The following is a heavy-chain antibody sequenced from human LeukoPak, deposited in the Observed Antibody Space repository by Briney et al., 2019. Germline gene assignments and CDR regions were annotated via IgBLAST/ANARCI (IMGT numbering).Heavy chain of an antibody. CDR1: GYTFTSYA. D-gene: IGHD6-19*01. Sequence: ASVKVSCKASGYTFTSYAMNWVRQAPGQGLEWMGWINTNTGNPTYAQGFTGRFVFSLDTSVSTAYLQISSLKAEDTAVYYCAKAPPLYYSSGWYYFDYWGQGTLVTVSS. V-gene: IGHV7-4-1*02. CDR2: INTNTGNP. CDR3: AKAPPLYYSSGWYYFDY. J-gene: IGHJ4*02.